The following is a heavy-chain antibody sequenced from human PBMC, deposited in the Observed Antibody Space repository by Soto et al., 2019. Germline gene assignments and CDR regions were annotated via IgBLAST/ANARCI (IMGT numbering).Heavy chain of an antibody. CDR2: IDPSDSYT. J-gene: IGHJ6*02. CDR1: GYSFTSYW. Sequence: PGESLKISCKGSGYSFTSYWISWVRQMPGKGLEWMGRIDPSDSYTNYSPSFQGHVTISADKSISTAYLQWSSLKASDTAMYYCARHAGYRSSTSCHYYYYYYGMDVWGQGTTVTVSS. D-gene: IGHD2-2*01. V-gene: IGHV5-10-1*01. CDR3: ARHAGYRSSTSCHYYYYYYGMDV.